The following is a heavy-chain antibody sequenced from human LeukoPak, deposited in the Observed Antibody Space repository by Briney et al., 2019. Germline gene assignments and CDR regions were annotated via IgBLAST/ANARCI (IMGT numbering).Heavy chain of an antibody. CDR2: MNPNSGGT. V-gene: IGHV1-2*02. CDR1: GYTFTSYD. D-gene: IGHD1-26*01. Sequence: ASVKVSCKASGYTFTSYDINWVRQATGQGLEWMGWMNPNSGGTNYAQKFQGRVTMTRDTSISTAYMELSRLRSDDTAVYYCARGALRWELLGDFDYWGQGTLVTVSS. J-gene: IGHJ4*02. CDR3: ARGALRWELLGDFDY.